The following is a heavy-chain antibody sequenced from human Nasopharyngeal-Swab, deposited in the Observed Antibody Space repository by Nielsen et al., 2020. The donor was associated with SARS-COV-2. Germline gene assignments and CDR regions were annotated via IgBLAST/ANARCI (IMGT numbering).Heavy chain of an antibody. Sequence: VRQMPGKGLEWASVIYSGGSTYYADSVKGRFTISRDNSKNTLYLQMNSLRAEDTAVYYCARGQYGDYGDYWGQGTLVTVSS. D-gene: IGHD4-17*01. CDR2: IYSGGST. V-gene: IGHV3-53*01. CDR3: ARGQYGDYGDY. J-gene: IGHJ4*02.